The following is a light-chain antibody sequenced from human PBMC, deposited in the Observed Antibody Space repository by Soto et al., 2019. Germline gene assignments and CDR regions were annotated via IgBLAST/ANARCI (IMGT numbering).Light chain of an antibody. Sequence: QSVLTQPASVSESPGQSITISCTGTSSDVGNNNYVSWYQQHPGKAPKLLIFEVSHRPSGVSDRFSGSKSGNTASLTISGLQAEDEADYYCSSYISISEDVFGTGTKVTVL. CDR3: SSYISISEDV. CDR1: SSDVGNNNY. V-gene: IGLV2-14*01. J-gene: IGLJ1*01. CDR2: EVS.